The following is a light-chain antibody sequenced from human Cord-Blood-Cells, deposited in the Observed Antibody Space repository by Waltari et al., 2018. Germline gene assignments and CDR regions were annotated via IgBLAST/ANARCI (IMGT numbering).Light chain of an antibody. CDR1: KLGDKY. V-gene: IGLV3-1*01. Sequence: SYELTKPPSVSVPPGQTASITCSGDKLGDKYACWYQQKPGQSPVLVIYQDSKRPSGIPERFSGSNSGNTATLTISGTQAMDEADYYCQAWDSSTAVFGTGTKVTVL. CDR2: QDS. J-gene: IGLJ1*01. CDR3: QAWDSSTAV.